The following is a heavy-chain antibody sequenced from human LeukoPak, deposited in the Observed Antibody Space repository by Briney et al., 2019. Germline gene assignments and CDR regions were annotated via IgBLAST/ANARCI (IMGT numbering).Heavy chain of an antibody. J-gene: IGHJ3*02. CDR3: ARGTYYYDSSGYSKVVAFDI. V-gene: IGHV1-18*01. D-gene: IGHD3-22*01. Sequence: ASVKVSCEASGYTFTSYGISWVRQAPGQGLEWMGWISAYNGNTNYAQKLQGRVTMTTDTSTSTAYMELRSLRSDDTAVYYCARGTYYYDSSGYSKVVAFDIWGQGTMVTVSS. CDR1: GYTFTSYG. CDR2: ISAYNGNT.